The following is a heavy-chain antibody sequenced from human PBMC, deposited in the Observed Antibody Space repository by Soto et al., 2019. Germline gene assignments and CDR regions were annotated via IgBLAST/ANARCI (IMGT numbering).Heavy chain of an antibody. V-gene: IGHV3-30*18. CDR2: ISYDGSNE. J-gene: IGHJ6*03. Sequence: QVQLVESGGGVVQPGRSQRLPCAASAFTFSSYGMHWVRQAPGKGLEWVAVISYDGSNEYYADSVKGRFTISRDNSKNTLYLQMNSLRAEDTAVYYCAKDPNSSGWYGYYYYYYMDVWGKGTTVTVSS. D-gene: IGHD6-19*01. CDR3: AKDPNSSGWYGYYYYYYMDV. CDR1: AFTFSSYG.